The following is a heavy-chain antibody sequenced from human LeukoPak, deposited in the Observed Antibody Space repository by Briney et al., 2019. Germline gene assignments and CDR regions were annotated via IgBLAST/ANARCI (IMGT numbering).Heavy chain of an antibody. CDR1: GFTFSSYG. V-gene: IGHV3-30*18. D-gene: IGHD3-16*02. CDR3: AKDWSDYVWGSYRPGYFQH. Sequence: GGSLRLSCAASGFTFSSYGMHWVRQAPGKGLEWVAVISYDGSNKYYADSVKGRFTTSRDNSKNTLYLQMNSLRAEDTAVYYCAKDWSDYVWGSYRPGYFQHWGQGTLVTVSS. CDR2: ISYDGSNK. J-gene: IGHJ1*01.